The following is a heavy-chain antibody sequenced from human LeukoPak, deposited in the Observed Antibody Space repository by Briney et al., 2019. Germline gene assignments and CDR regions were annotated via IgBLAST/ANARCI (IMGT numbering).Heavy chain of an antibody. J-gene: IGHJ1*01. CDR1: GFTFSSYW. D-gene: IGHD2-21*02. CDR3: ARGYCGGDCYGD. V-gene: IGHV3-74*01. CDR2: INSDGSST. Sequence: GGSLRLSCAASGFTFSSYWMHWVRQVPGKGLVWVSRINSDGSSTSYADSVKGRFTISRDNTKSSLYLQMNSLRAEDMAVYYCARGYCGGDCYGDWGQGTLVTVSS.